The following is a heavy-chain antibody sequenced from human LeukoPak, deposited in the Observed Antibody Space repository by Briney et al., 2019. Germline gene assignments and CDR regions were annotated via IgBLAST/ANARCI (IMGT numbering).Heavy chain of an antibody. V-gene: IGHV3-49*04. CDR3: TRARLNYYDSSGYYYGDY. Sequence: GGSLRLSCTASGFTFGDYAMSWVRQAPGKGLEWVGFIRSKAYGGTTEYAASVKGRFTISRDDSKSIAYLQMNSLKTEDTAVYYCTRARLNYYDSSGYYYGDYWGQGTLVTVSS. D-gene: IGHD3-22*01. J-gene: IGHJ4*02. CDR2: IRSKAYGGTT. CDR1: GFTFGDYA.